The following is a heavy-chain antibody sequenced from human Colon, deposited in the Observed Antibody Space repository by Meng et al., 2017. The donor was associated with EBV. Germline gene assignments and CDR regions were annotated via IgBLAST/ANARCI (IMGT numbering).Heavy chain of an antibody. CDR2: ILPIFGSI. J-gene: IGHJ6*02. CDR1: GGTFNNYA. V-gene: IGHV1-69*01. Sequence: QVQLVQSGAEVRKPGSSVKVSCKASGGTFNNYAFSWVRQGPGQGLEWMGGILPIFGSINYAQKFQGRATITADESTSTVYMELGSLRFEDTAVYYCASHIVVGGGGYYYGMDVWSPGTPVTVSS. D-gene: IGHD2-21*01. CDR3: ASHIVVGGGGYYYGMDV.